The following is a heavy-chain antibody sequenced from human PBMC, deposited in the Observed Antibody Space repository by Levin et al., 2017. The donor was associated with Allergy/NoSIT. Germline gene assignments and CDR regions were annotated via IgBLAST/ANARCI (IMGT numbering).Heavy chain of an antibody. J-gene: IGHJ4*02. D-gene: IGHD6-6*01. V-gene: IGHV4-61*01. CDR1: GGSVSSNSYY. Sequence: PSETLSLTCTVSGGSVSSNSYYWSWIRQPPGKGLEWIGYIYYSGNTNYNPSLKSRVTISIDSSKNQFSLKLNSVTAADTAVYYCASIWGIAARPFDYWGQGTLVTVSS. CDR3: ASIWGIAARPFDY. CDR2: IYYSGNT.